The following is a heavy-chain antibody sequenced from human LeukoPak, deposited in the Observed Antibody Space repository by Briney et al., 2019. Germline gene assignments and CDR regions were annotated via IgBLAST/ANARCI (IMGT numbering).Heavy chain of an antibody. V-gene: IGHV1-2*02. Sequence: ASVKVSCKASGYTFTGYYMHWVRQAPGQGLEWMGWINPNSGGTNYAQKFQGRVTKTRDTSISTAYMELSRLRSDDTAVYYCARDFGLLLNAFDIWGQGTMVTVSS. CDR1: GYTFTGYY. D-gene: IGHD3/OR15-3a*01. CDR2: INPNSGGT. CDR3: ARDFGLLLNAFDI. J-gene: IGHJ3*02.